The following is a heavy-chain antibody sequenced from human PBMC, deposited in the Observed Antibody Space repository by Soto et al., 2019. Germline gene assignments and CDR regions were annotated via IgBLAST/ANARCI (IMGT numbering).Heavy chain of an antibody. CDR1: GYSFTSYW. V-gene: IGHV5-51*01. CDR3: AGGRLGYCSGGSCYTRDYYYYGMDV. D-gene: IGHD2-15*01. CDR2: IYPGDSDT. Sequence: PGESLKISCKGSGYSFTSYWIGGVRQMPGKGLEWMGIIYPGDSDTRYSPSFQGQVTISADKSISTAYLQWGSLKASDTAMYYCAGGRLGYCSGGSCYTRDYYYYGMDVWGQGTTVTVSS. J-gene: IGHJ6*02.